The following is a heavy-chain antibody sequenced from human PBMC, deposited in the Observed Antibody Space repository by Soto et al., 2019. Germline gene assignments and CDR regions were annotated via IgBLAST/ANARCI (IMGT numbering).Heavy chain of an antibody. CDR2: INHGGGA. CDR3: ARRPAGAYFYYYMDV. D-gene: IGHD2-2*01. J-gene: IGHJ6*03. V-gene: IGHV4-39*02. Sequence: SETLSLTCTVSGGSISRGGYYWTWIRQPPGKGLEWIGEINHGGGASYNPSLKGRVTMSVDTSKSHFSLKPTSVTAADTAVYYCARRPAGAYFYYYMDVWDKGTTVTVSS. CDR1: GGSISRGGYY.